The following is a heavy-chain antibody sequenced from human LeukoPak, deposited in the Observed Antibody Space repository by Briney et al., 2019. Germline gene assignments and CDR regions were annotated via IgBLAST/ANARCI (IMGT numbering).Heavy chain of an antibody. D-gene: IGHD5-18*01. V-gene: IGHV4-30-4*07. CDR3: ARDYQGGYGDKTVDY. CDR1: GGSNSSGDYS. Sequence: SETLSLTCAVSGGSNSSGDYSWIWIRQPLGKGLEWIGYIYYSGNTYYNPSLKSRVTMSVDTSKNQFSLKLSSVTAADTAVYYCARDYQGGYGDKTVDYWGLGTLVTVSS. CDR2: IYYSGNT. J-gene: IGHJ4*02.